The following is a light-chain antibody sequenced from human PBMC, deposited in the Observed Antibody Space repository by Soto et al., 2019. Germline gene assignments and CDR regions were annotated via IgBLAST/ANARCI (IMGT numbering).Light chain of an antibody. CDR3: QQYNVWPPIT. CDR1: QSVSSK. CDR2: GTS. Sequence: EIVMTQSPATLSVSPGERATLSCRASQSVSSKLSWYHQRPGQAPRLVIYGTSTRATGIPARFSGSGSGTEFTLTISSLQSEDFAVYYCQQYNVWPPITFGQGTRLEI. V-gene: IGKV3-15*01. J-gene: IGKJ5*01.